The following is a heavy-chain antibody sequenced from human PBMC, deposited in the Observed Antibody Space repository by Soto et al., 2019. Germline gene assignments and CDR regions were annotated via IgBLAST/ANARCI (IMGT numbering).Heavy chain of an antibody. CDR1: GGSFSGYY. D-gene: IGHD3-3*01. CDR3: ARGGLRFLEWLLLHDAFDI. V-gene: IGHV4-34*01. CDR2: INHSGST. J-gene: IGHJ3*02. Sequence: SETLSLTCAVYGGSFSGYYWSWIRQPPGKGLEWIGEINHSGSTNYNPSLKSRVTISVDTSKNQFSLKLSSVTAADTAVYYCARGGLRFLEWLLLHDAFDIWGQGTMV.